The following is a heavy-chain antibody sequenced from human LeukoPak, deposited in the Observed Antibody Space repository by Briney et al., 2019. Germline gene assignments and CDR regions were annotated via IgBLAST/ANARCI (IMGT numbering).Heavy chain of an antibody. Sequence: ASVKVSCKASGYTFTSNGISWVRQAPGQGLEWMGWISAYNGNTNYAQKLQGRVTMTTDTSTSTAYMELRSLRSDDTAVYYCARDREGGWYRYYYYYMDVWGKGTTVTVSS. CDR3: ARDREGGWYRYYYYYMDV. J-gene: IGHJ6*03. CDR1: GYTFTSNG. D-gene: IGHD6-19*01. V-gene: IGHV1-18*01. CDR2: ISAYNGNT.